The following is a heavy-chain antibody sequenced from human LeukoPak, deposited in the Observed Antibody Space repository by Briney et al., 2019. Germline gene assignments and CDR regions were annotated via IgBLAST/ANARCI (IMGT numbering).Heavy chain of an antibody. D-gene: IGHD5-12*01. V-gene: IGHV3-11*06. CDR2: ISSSSSYT. CDR1: GFTFSDYY. J-gene: IGHJ3*02. CDR3: ARGAGGYDWNDAFDI. Sequence: GGSLRLSCAASGFTFSDYYMTWIRQAPGKGLEWVSYISSSSSYTKYADSVKGRFTISRDNAKNSLYLQMNSLRAEDTAVYYCARGAGGYDWNDAFDIWGQGTMVTVSS.